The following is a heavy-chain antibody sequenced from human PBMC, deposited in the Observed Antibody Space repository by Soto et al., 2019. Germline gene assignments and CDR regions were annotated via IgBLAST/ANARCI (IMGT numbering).Heavy chain of an antibody. CDR2: ISYDGSNK. CDR1: GFTFSSYG. CDR3: AKSGGASH. V-gene: IGHV3-30*18. J-gene: IGHJ4*02. Sequence: PVGSLRLSCAASGFTFSSYGMHWVRQAPGKGLEWVAVISYDGSNKYYADSVKGRFTISRDNSKNTLYLQMNSLRAEDTAVYYCAKSGGASHWGQGTLVTVSS. D-gene: IGHD1-26*01.